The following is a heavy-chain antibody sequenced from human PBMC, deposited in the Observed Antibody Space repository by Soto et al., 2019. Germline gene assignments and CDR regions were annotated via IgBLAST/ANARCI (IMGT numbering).Heavy chain of an antibody. J-gene: IGHJ4*02. CDR1: GNTFASHG. V-gene: IGHV1-18*01. Sequence: QVQLVQSGPEVKKPGASVKVSCTDAGNTFASHGFYWVRQAPGQGLEWMGWSSGFNGQTNYALKFQGRVTLTTDRSTSAAYMVLRSLRSDDTAVDFCARVDPRGVAVVRDYWGQGTLVTVSS. CDR3: ARVDPRGVAVVRDY. CDR2: SSGFNGQT. D-gene: IGHD3-10*01.